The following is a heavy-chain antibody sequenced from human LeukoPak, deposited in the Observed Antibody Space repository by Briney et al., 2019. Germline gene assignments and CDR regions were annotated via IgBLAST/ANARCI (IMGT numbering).Heavy chain of an antibody. CDR1: GFTFSSYW. Sequence: GGSLRLSCAASGFTFSSYWMHWVHQAPGKGLVWVSRINTDGSDTTYADFVKGRFTISRDNAKNTLYLQMDSVRADDTALYYCSNSPGSNNYWGQGTLVTVSS. V-gene: IGHV3-74*01. D-gene: IGHD4-11*01. J-gene: IGHJ4*02. CDR3: SNSPGSNNY. CDR2: INTDGSDT.